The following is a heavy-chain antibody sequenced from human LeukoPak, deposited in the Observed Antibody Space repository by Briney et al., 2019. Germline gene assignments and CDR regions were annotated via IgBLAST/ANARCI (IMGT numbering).Heavy chain of an antibody. CDR2: IAADSGDIHGYT. CDR1: GYTFTSYD. V-gene: IGHV1-18*01. CDR3: ARGSSPYNWYFDL. J-gene: IGHJ2*01. D-gene: IGHD4-11*01. Sequence: VASVKVSCKASGYTFTSYDINWVRRATGQGLEWVGWIAADSGDIHGYTHYAEKLQGRVSMTTDTSTDTAYMDLRSLTSDDTAVYYCARGSSPYNWYFDLWGRGTLITVSS.